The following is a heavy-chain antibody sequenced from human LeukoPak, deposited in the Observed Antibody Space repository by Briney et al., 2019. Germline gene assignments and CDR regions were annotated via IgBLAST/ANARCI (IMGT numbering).Heavy chain of an antibody. J-gene: IGHJ3*02. V-gene: IGHV4-39*07. D-gene: IGHD4-23*01. CDR1: GGSISSSIYY. Sequence: SETLSLTCTVSGGSISSSIYYWGWIRQSPGKGLEWIGSIYYSGSTYYNPSLKSRVTLSVDTSKNQFSLKLSSVTAADTAVYYCARVRGNQGAFDIWGQGTMVTVSS. CDR3: ARVRGNQGAFDI. CDR2: IYYSGST.